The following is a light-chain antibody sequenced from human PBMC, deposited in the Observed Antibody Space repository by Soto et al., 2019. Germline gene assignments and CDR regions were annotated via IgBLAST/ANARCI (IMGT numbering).Light chain of an antibody. J-gene: IGKJ2*01. Sequence: EIVLSQSPAILSLSPGDRATLSCRASQTVSSFLAWYQQKPGQAPRLLIYDTSNRATGVPARFSASGSGTDFTLTISSLEPEDFAVYFCQQRYNWPPTFGQGTKLGIK. V-gene: IGKV3-11*01. CDR1: QTVSSF. CDR2: DTS. CDR3: QQRYNWPPT.